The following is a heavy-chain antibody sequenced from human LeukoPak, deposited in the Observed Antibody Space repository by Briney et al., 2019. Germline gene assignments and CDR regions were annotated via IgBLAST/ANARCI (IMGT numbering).Heavy chain of an antibody. CDR3: ANYIQRPPGMDV. CDR2: TADADDVI. D-gene: IGHD2-15*01. CDR1: GLSFSDNR. J-gene: IGHJ6*02. Sequence: PGGSLRLSCAVSGLSFSDNRMIWVRQAPEKRLEWVAVTADADDVIQYEDSVKGRFTISTDNSKNTVYLQMNSLRAEDTALYFCANYIQRPPGMDVWGQGTMVTVSS. V-gene: IGHV3-23*01.